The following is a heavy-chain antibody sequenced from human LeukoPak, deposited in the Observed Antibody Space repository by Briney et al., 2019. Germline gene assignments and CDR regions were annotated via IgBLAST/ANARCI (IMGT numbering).Heavy chain of an antibody. V-gene: IGHV3-30*04. CDR3: ARDGFVGYSYGFFFGH. CDR2: ISYDGSNK. J-gene: IGHJ4*01. D-gene: IGHD5-18*01. CDR1: AFTVSSYA. Sequence: GRSLRLSCAASAFTVSSYAMHWVRQAPGKGLEWAAVISYDGSNKYYADSVKARFTISRDNSKDTLYLQMNSLRAEDTAVYYCARDGFVGYSYGFFFGHWGHGTLVTVSS.